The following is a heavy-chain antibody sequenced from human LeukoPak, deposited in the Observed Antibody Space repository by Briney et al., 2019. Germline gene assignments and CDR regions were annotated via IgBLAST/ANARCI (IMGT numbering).Heavy chain of an antibody. CDR3: AKDKEMALPGHFDY. Sequence: PGGSLRLSCAASGFTFDDYAMHWVRQAPGKGLEWVSGISWNSGSIGYADSVKGRFTISRDNAKNSLYLQMNSLRAEDTALYYCAKDKEMALPGHFDYWGQGTPVTVSS. V-gene: IGHV3-9*01. D-gene: IGHD5-24*01. CDR2: ISWNSGSI. CDR1: GFTFDDYA. J-gene: IGHJ4*02.